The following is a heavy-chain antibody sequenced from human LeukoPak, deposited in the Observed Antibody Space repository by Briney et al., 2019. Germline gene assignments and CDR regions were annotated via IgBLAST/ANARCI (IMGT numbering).Heavy chain of an antibody. D-gene: IGHD3-3*01. J-gene: IGHJ4*02. CDR1: GFTFSDYY. CDR3: AKESLYDFWSGYYCLDY. CDR2: ISSSGSTI. V-gene: IGHV3-11*04. Sequence: GGSLRLSCAASGFTFSDYYMSWIRQAPGKGLEWVSYISSSGSTIYYADSVKGRFTISRDNAKNSLYLQMNSLRAEDTAVYYCAKESLYDFWSGYYCLDYWGQGTLVTVSS.